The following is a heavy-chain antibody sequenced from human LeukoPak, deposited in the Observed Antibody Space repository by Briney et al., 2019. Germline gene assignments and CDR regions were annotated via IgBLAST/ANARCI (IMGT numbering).Heavy chain of an antibody. J-gene: IGHJ4*02. D-gene: IGHD3-16*01. CDR2: VSGYNGNT. CDR1: GYTFTSYD. Sequence: ASVKVSCKASGYTFTSYDINWVRQAPGQGLEWMGWVSGYNGNTNYAQKFQGRVTMTTDTSTSTAYMELRSLRSDDTAVYYCARDWGSIKVITDYWGQGTLVTVSS. V-gene: IGHV1-18*01. CDR3: ARDWGSIKVITDY.